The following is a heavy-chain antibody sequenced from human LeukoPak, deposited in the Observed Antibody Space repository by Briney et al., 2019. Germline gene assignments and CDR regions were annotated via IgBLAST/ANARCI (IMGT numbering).Heavy chain of an antibody. CDR1: GFTFSSYS. J-gene: IGHJ3*02. CDR3: AKAHSSGYYRDAFDI. Sequence: GGSLRLSCAASGFTFSSYSMNWVRQAPGKGLEWVSYISSSSSTIYYADSVKGRFTISRDNSKNTLYLQMNSLRAEDTAVYYCAKAHSSGYYRDAFDIWGQGTMVTVSS. V-gene: IGHV3-48*01. CDR2: ISSSSSTI. D-gene: IGHD3-22*01.